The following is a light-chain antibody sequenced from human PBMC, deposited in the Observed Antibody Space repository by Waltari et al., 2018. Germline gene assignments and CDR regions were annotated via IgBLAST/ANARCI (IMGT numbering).Light chain of an antibody. V-gene: IGLV2-23*01. Sequence: QSPLPPPASAAGSSAQPITIPCSATSSDDVTSNLFSWYQQHPGKAPKLMIYEDYKRPSGVSNRFSGSKSGNTASLTISGLQAEDEADYYCCSSVSGDTWVFGGGTELAVL. CDR1: SSDDVTSNL. J-gene: IGLJ3*02. CDR3: CSSVSGDTWV. CDR2: EDY.